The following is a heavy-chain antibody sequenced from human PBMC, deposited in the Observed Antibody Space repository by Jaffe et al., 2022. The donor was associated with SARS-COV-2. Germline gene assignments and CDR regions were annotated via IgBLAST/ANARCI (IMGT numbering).Heavy chain of an antibody. D-gene: IGHD4-17*01. CDR2: INPNSGGT. V-gene: IGHV1-2*06. J-gene: IGHJ2*01. CDR1: GYTFTGYY. Sequence: QVQLVQSGAEVKKPGASVKVSCKASGYTFTGYYMHWVRQAPGQGLEWMGRINPNSGGTNYAQKFQGRVTMTRDTSISTAYMELSRLRSDDTAVYYCAKATSGDYESWYFDLWGRGTLVTVSS. CDR3: AKATSGDYESWYFDL.